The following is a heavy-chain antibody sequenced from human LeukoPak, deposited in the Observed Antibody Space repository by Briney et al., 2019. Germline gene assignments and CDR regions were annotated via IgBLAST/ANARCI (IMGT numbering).Heavy chain of an antibody. V-gene: IGHV4-39*01. CDR2: LYYSGIT. Sequence: SETLSLTCTVSGGSISSSSYYWGWIRQPPGKGLEWIGSLYYSGITYYNPSLKSRITISVDTSKNQFSLKLSSVTAADTAVYYCARGQAAAGYYYFDYWGQGTLVTVSS. CDR3: ARGQAAAGYYYFDY. J-gene: IGHJ4*02. D-gene: IGHD6-13*01. CDR1: GGSISSSSYY.